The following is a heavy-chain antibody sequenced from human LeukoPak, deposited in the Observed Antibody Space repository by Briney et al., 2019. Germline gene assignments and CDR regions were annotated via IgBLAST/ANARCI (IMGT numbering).Heavy chain of an antibody. Sequence: GGSLRLSCAASGFTFSSYAMHWVRQAPGKGLEWVAVISYDGSNKYYADSVKGRFTISRDNSKNTLYLQMNSLRAEDTAVYYCARDGQSHCSSTSCHLYGMDVWGRGTTVTVSS. V-gene: IGHV3-30*04. CDR2: ISYDGSNK. CDR1: GFTFSSYA. D-gene: IGHD2-2*01. CDR3: ARDGQSHCSSTSCHLYGMDV. J-gene: IGHJ6*02.